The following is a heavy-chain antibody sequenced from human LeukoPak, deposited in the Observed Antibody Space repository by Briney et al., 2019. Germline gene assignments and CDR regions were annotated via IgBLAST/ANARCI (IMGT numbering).Heavy chain of an antibody. Sequence: GGSLRLSCAASGFTVSSNYMSWVRQAPGKGLEWVSVIYSGGSTYYADSVKGRFTISRDNSKNTLYLQMNSLRAEDTAVYYCARAVRLRCSSTSCPHHDAFDIWGQGTMVTVSS. J-gene: IGHJ3*02. CDR2: IYSGGST. D-gene: IGHD2-2*01. V-gene: IGHV3-66*01. CDR3: ARAVRLRCSSTSCPHHDAFDI. CDR1: GFTVSSNY.